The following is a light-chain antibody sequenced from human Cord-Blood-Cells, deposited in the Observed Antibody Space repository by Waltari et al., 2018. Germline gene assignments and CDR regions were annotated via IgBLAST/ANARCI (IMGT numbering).Light chain of an antibody. CDR3: QQLNSYPPSLT. Sequence: GDRVTITCRASQGISSYLAWYQQKPGKAPKLLIYAASTLQSGVPSRFSGSGSGTDFTLTISSLQPEDFATYYCQQLNSYPPSLTFGGGTKVEIK. J-gene: IGKJ4*01. CDR2: AAS. CDR1: QGISSY. V-gene: IGKV1-9*01.